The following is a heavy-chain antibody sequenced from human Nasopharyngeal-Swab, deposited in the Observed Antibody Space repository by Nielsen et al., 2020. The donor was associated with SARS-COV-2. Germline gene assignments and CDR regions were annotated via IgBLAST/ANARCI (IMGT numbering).Heavy chain of an antibody. J-gene: IGHJ4*02. CDR3: TSFHHDYSNKGLFDDY. Sequence: GESLKISCAASGFTFSGSAMHWVRQASGKGLEWVGRIRSKANSYATAYAASVKGRFTISRDDSKNTAYLQMNSLKTEDTAVYYCTSFHHDYSNKGLFDDYWGQGTLVTVSS. D-gene: IGHD4-11*01. CDR1: GFTFSGSA. V-gene: IGHV3-73*01. CDR2: IRSKANSYAT.